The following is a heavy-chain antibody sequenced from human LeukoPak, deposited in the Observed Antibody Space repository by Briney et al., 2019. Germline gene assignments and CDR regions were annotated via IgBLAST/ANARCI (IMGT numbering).Heavy chain of an antibody. CDR2: ISGNGAST. Sequence: GGSLRLSCAASGFTFSSYAMNWVRQAPGKGLEWLSVISGNGASTYYADSVKGRFTISRDNSKNTVLLQMNSLRAEDTALYYCAKDLPAGPLTMWGYFDYWGLGTLVTVSS. CDR1: GFTFSSYA. D-gene: IGHD4/OR15-4a*01. V-gene: IGHV3-23*01. CDR3: AKDLPAGPLTMWGYFDY. J-gene: IGHJ4*02.